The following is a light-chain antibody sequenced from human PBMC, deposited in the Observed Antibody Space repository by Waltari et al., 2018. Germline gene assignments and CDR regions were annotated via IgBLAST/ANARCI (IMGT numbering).Light chain of an antibody. CDR3: AAWDDSRNGPV. J-gene: IGLJ3*02. CDR1: SSNIGGNP. CDR2: NND. V-gene: IGLV1-44*01. Sequence: QSVLTQPPSASGTPGQRVTISCSGSSSNIGGNPVNWYQQLPGTAPKLLIDNNDQRPSGGPDRFSGAKSGTAASLAISGLQSEDEADYYCAAWDDSRNGPVFGGGTKLPVL.